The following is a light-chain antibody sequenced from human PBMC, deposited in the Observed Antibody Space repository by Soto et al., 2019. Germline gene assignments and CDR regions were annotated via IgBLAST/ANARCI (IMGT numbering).Light chain of an antibody. CDR1: QNINNY. Sequence: DIQMTQPPSSLSASLGARVTITCQASQNINNYLNWYKQKPGRAPKLLIYAASNLEAGVPSRFRGSGSGTDFTFTISRLQPEDIATYYCQKYENLPTFGQGTRLEIK. CDR3: QKYENLPT. CDR2: AAS. V-gene: IGKV1-33*01. J-gene: IGKJ5*01.